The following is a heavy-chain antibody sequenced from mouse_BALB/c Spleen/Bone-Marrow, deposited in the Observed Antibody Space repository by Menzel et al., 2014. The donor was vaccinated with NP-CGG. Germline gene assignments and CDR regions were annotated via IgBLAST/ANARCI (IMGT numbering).Heavy chain of an antibody. V-gene: IGHV5-6*01. CDR2: ISSGGGYT. CDR3: TRQRNWDHYAMDY. Sequence: DVQLVESGGDLVKPGGSLKLSCAASGFTFSTYGMSWVRQTPDKRLEWVATISSGGGYTYYPDSVKGRFTISRDNANNTLCLQMSSLKSEDTAMYYCTRQRNWDHYAMDYWGQGTSVTVSS. J-gene: IGHJ4*01. CDR1: GFTFSTYG. D-gene: IGHD4-1*01.